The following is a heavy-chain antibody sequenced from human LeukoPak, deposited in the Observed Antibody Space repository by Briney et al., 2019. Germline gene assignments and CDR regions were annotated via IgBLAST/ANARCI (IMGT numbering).Heavy chain of an antibody. J-gene: IGHJ4*02. D-gene: IGHD3-3*01. Sequence: SVKVSCKASGGTFSNYAISWVRQAPGQGLEWMGGIIPIFGTANYAQKFQGRVTITTDESTSTAYMELSSLRSEDTAVYYCARESVITIFGVVIFRPLFDYWGQGTLVTVSS. V-gene: IGHV1-69*05. CDR2: IIPIFGTA. CDR1: GGTFSNYA. CDR3: ARESVITIFGVVIFRPLFDY.